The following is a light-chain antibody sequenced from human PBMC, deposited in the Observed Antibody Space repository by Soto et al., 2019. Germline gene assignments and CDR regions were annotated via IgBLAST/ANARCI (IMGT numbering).Light chain of an antibody. CDR3: GTWDSSLSAEV. CDR1: SSNIGNNY. V-gene: IGLV1-51*02. Sequence: QSVLTQPPSVSAAPGQKVTISCSGSSSNIGNNYVSWYQQLPGTAPKLLIYENKKRPSGIPDRFSDSKSGTSATLGITGLQTGDEADYYCGTWDSSLSAEVFGTGTKVTVL. CDR2: ENK. J-gene: IGLJ1*01.